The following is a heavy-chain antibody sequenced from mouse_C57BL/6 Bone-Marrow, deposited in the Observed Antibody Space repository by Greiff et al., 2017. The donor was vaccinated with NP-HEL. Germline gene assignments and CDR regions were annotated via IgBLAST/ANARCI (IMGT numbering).Heavy chain of an antibody. CDR3: LNWDEGDAMDY. D-gene: IGHD4-1*01. Sequence: QVQLQQSGPELVKPGASVKISCKASGYAFSSSWMNWVKQRPGKGLEWIGRIYPGDGDTNYNGKFKGKATLTADKSSSTAYMQHSDLTSEDSAVYFCLNWDEGDAMDYWGQGTSVTVSS. J-gene: IGHJ4*01. CDR2: IYPGDGDT. V-gene: IGHV1-82*01. CDR1: GYAFSSSW.